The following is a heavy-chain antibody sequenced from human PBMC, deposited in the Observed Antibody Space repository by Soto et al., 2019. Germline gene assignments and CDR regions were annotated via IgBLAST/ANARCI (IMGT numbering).Heavy chain of an antibody. CDR3: ARDRSGGYCSSTSCYGGNWFDP. V-gene: IGHV4-31*03. CDR2: IYYSWST. J-gene: IGHJ5*02. D-gene: IGHD2-2*01. Sequence: SETLSLTCTVSGGSISSGGYYWSWIRQHPGKGLEWIGYIYYSWSTYYNPSLKSRVTISVDTSKNQFSLKLSTVTAADTAVYYCARDRSGGYCSSTSCYGGNWFDPWGQGTLVTVSS. CDR1: GGSISSGGYY.